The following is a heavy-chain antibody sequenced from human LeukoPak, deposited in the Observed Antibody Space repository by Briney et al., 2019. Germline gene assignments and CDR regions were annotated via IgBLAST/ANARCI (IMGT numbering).Heavy chain of an antibody. CDR1: GFTFSSYS. Sequence: GGSLRLSCAASGFTFSSYSMNWVRQAPGKGLEWVSSISSSSSYIYYADSVKGRFTISRDNAKNSLYLQMNSLRAEDTAVYYCARGHGIAVAGTPFDYWGQGTLVAVSS. V-gene: IGHV3-21*01. J-gene: IGHJ4*02. CDR3: ARGHGIAVAGTPFDY. D-gene: IGHD6-19*01. CDR2: ISSSSSYI.